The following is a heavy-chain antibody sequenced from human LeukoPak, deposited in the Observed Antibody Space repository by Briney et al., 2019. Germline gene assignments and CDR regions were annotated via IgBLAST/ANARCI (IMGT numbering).Heavy chain of an antibody. CDR2: INHSGRT. V-gene: IGHV4-34*01. Sequence: SETLSLTCAVYGGSFSGYYWSWIRQPPGKGLEWMGEINHSGRTNYNPSLKSRVTISVDTPKNQFSLKLSSVTAADTAVYYCARFYYGSGCYPRPFDPWGQGTLVTVSS. CDR3: ARFYYGSGCYPRPFDP. CDR1: GGSFSGYY. J-gene: IGHJ5*02. D-gene: IGHD3-10*01.